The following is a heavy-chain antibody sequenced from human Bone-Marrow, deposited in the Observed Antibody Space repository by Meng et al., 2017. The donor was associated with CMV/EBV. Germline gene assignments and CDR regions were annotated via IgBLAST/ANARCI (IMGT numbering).Heavy chain of an antibody. CDR1: GYTFTNYH. D-gene: IGHD3-22*01. V-gene: IGHV1-46*01. CDR3: AKVGPDPDHDSSGYRPSYYYYGMDV. J-gene: IGHJ6*02. Sequence: ASVKVSCKASGYTFTNYHMHWVRQAPGQGLEWMGLINPRGGSTTYAQKFQGRVTMTRDTSTSTVYMELSSLGSEDTAVYYCAKVGPDPDHDSSGYRPSYYYYGMDVWGQGTTVTVSS. CDR2: INPRGGST.